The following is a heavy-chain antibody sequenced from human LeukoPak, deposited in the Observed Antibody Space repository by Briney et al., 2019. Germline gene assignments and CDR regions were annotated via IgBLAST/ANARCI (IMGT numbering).Heavy chain of an antibody. D-gene: IGHD4/OR15-4a*01. V-gene: IGHV4-59*01. CDR1: GGSISSYY. CDR3: ARGYGGYVDY. Sequence: SETLSLTCTVSGGSISSYYWSWIRQPPGKGLEWIGYIYYSGSTNYNPSLKSRVTTSVDTSKNQFSLKLSSVTAADTAVYYCARGYGGYVDYWGQGTLVTVSS. J-gene: IGHJ4*02. CDR2: IYYSGST.